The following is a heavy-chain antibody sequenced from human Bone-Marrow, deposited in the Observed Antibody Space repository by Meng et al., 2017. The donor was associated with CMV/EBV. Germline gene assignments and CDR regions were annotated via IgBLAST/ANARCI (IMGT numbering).Heavy chain of an antibody. D-gene: IGHD3-3*01. CDR1: GYTFTSYD. Sequence: ASVKVPCKASGYTFTSYDINWVRQATGQGLEWMGWMNPNNGNTGYAQKFQGRVTMTRNTSISTAYMELSSLRSEDTAVYYCARGVTIFGVAADYWGQGTLVTASS. J-gene: IGHJ4*02. CDR2: MNPNNGNT. V-gene: IGHV1-8*01. CDR3: ARGVTIFGVAADY.